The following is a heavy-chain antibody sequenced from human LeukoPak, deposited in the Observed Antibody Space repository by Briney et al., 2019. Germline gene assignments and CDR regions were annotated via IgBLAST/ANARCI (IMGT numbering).Heavy chain of an antibody. CDR1: EYTFTDYY. J-gene: IGHJ6*03. CDR3: ARGGQRWSSGINRYMDV. D-gene: IGHD6-19*01. CDR2: INPNSGGT. V-gene: IGHV1-2*02. Sequence: ASVRVSCKPFEYTFTDYYMHWVRQAPGQGLEWMGWINPNSGGTNYAQKFQGRVTMTRNTSISTAYMELSSLRSEDTAVYYCARGGQRWSSGINRYMDVWGKGTTVTVSS.